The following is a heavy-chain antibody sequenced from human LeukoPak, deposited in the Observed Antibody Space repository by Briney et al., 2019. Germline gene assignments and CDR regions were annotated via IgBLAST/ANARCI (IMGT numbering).Heavy chain of an antibody. CDR1: GFTFNSYA. CDR2: ISGSGGST. V-gene: IGHV3-23*01. CDR3: ARLKAGSYYVYYYYYMDV. J-gene: IGHJ6*03. D-gene: IGHD1-26*01. Sequence: GGSLRLSCAASGFTFNSYAMSWVRQAPGKGLEWVSAISGSGGSTYYADSVKGRFTISRDNSKNTLYLQMNSLRAEDTAVYYCARLKAGSYYVYYYYYMDVWGKGTTVTISS.